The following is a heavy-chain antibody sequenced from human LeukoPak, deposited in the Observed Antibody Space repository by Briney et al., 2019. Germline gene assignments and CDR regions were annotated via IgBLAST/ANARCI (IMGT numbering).Heavy chain of an antibody. J-gene: IGHJ3*02. CDR2: IIPIFGTA. D-gene: IGHD3-22*01. V-gene: IGHV1-69*05. Sequence: SVKVSCKASGGTVSSYAISWVRQAPGQGLEWMGGIIPIFGTANYAQKFQGRVTITTDESTSTAYMELSSLRSEDTAVYYCARKERGYYDSSGPDEAFDIWGQGTMVTVSS. CDR1: GGTVSSYA. CDR3: ARKERGYYDSSGPDEAFDI.